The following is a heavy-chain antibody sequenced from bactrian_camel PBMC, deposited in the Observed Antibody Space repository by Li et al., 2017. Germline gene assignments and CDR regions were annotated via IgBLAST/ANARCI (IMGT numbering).Heavy chain of an antibody. J-gene: IGHJ4*01. V-gene: IGHV3S63*01. CDR3: VAVVAYTLTDDMPH. D-gene: IGHD1*01. CDR2: IYRDYGHT. CDR1: RYTWRSVC. Sequence: HVQLVESGGGSVQAGGSLRLPCAGSRYTWRSVCIGWFRQAPGKEREGVAAIYRDYGHTYYADSVKGRFTISRDNAKNTVYLSMISLKPGDAAVYYCVAVVAYTLTDDMPHWGQGTQVTVS.